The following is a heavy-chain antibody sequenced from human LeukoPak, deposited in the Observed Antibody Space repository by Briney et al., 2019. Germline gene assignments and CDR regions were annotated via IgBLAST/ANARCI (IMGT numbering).Heavy chain of an antibody. CDR1: GFTFSSYW. Sequence: PGGSLRLSCAASGFTFSSYWMNWVRQAPGKGLEWVSSTVSRGTTQYADSVKGRFTVSRDTSKNTLYLQMNSLRADDTAVYYCAKCSTSAYTTGWCNWIGPWGQGTLVTVSS. D-gene: IGHD6-19*01. CDR2: TVSRGTT. CDR3: AKCSTSAYTTGWCNWIGP. V-gene: IGHV3-23*01. J-gene: IGHJ5*02.